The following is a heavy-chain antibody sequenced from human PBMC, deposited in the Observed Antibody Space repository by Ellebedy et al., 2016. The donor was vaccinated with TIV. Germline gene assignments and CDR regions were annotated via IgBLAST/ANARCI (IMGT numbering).Heavy chain of an antibody. CDR1: GGSISSSTYY. J-gene: IGHJ5*01. CDR3: ARHVRFTNWEVWFDP. Sequence: SETLSLTCTVSGGSISSSTYYWGWIRQPPGKGLEWIGSIYYSGSAYYNPSLKSRVTISVDTSKNQLSLKLRSVTAADTAIYFCARHVRFTNWEVWFDPWGQGTTVTVTS. CDR2: IYYSGSA. D-gene: IGHD1-26*01. V-gene: IGHV4-39*01.